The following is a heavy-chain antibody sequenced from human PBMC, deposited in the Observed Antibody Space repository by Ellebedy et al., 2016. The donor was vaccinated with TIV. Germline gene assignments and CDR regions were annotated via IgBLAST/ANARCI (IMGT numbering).Heavy chain of an antibody. V-gene: IGHV3-7*03. CDR2: INPDGSEQ. Sequence: GGSLRLXCAASGFTFATYWMSWVRQAPGKGLEWVALINPDGSEQFYVDSVKGRFTISRDNAKSSLFLQMNNLRVEDTAVYYCATGGGSGFGYWGQGTLVTVSS. D-gene: IGHD3-16*01. J-gene: IGHJ4*02. CDR3: ATGGGSGFGY. CDR1: GFTFATYW.